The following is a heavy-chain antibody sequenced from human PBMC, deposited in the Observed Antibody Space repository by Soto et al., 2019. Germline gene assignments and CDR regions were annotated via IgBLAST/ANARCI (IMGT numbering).Heavy chain of an antibody. V-gene: IGHV4-31*03. J-gene: IGHJ6*02. D-gene: IGHD3-10*01. CDR2: IHYTGST. Sequence: SETLSLTCSFSVDSISSSGFYCSWFRQRPGEALEWIGYIHYTGSTSYNSSLRSRLAISLDASKNQFSMSLSSVTSADTAVYYCARDQNSLGDYYGMDLWGQGITGTVSS. CDR3: ARDQNSLGDYYGMDL. CDR1: VDSISSSGFY.